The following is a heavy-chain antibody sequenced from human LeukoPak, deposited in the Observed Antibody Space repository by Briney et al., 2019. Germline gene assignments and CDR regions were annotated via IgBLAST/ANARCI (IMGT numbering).Heavy chain of an antibody. V-gene: IGHV4-61*02. CDR1: GGSISSGSYY. CDR2: IYTSGST. J-gene: IGHJ4*02. CDR3: ARGSDYGGSY. Sequence: SETLSLTCTVAGGSISSGSYYWSWLRQPAGKGLAWIGRIYTSGSTNYNPSLKSRVTISVDTSKNQFSLKLSSVTAADTAVYYCARGSDYGGSYWGQGTLVTVSS. D-gene: IGHD4-23*01.